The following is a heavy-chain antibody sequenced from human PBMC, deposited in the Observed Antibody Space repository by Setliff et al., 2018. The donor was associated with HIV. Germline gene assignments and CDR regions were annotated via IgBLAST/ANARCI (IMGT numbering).Heavy chain of an antibody. CDR2: ISYSGTT. Sequence: SETLSLTCSVSGGSISTRSPYYWDWIRQPPGKGLEWIGSISYSGTTYYNPSLKSRVTISVDTSNNQFFLKLTSVTAADTAAYYCVRGDHRIIAAAGSGWFDPWGQGTLVTVSS. V-gene: IGHV4-39*01. J-gene: IGHJ5*02. CDR1: GGSISTRSPYY. CDR3: VRGDHRIIAAAGSGWFDP. D-gene: IGHD6-13*01.